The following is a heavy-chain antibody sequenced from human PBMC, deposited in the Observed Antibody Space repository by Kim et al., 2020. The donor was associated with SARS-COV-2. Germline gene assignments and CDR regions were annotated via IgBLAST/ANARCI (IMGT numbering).Heavy chain of an antibody. V-gene: IGHV3-21*01. J-gene: IGHJ4*02. CDR2: ISSSSSYI. CDR3: ARCALESNIDY. Sequence: VSSISSSSSYIYYADSVKGRFTISRDNAKNSLYLQMNSLRAEDTAVYYCARCALESNIDYLGQGTLFTVSS. D-gene: IGHD1-1*01.